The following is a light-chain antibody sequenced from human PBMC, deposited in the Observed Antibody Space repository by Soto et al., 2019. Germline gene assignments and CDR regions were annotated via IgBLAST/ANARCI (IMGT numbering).Light chain of an antibody. CDR2: TTN. J-gene: IGLJ1*01. V-gene: IGLV1-44*01. Sequence: QSVLTQPASVSGSPGQSITISCSGSSSNIGTSSVHWFQQLPGTAPKLLISTTNQRPSGVPERFSGSKSGTSASLAISGLQSEDEADYYCAAWDDSLNGHVFGTGTKVTVL. CDR3: AAWDDSLNGHV. CDR1: SSNIGTSS.